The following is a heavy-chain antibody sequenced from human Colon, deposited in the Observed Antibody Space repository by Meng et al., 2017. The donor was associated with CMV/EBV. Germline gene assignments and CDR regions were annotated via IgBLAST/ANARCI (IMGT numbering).Heavy chain of an antibody. CDR2: ISPTGSDT. CDR1: GFIFSDYY. CDR3: VKGHTMINP. J-gene: IGHJ5*02. V-gene: IGHV3-11*05. D-gene: IGHD3-16*01. Sequence: HVKLVQSGGGLVEPGGSLRLSCAASGFIFSDYYMTWIREAPGKGLEWVSYISPTGSDTNYADSVRGRFTISRDNAKNSLFLQMSSLTAEDTAVYYCVKGHTMINPWGQGTLVTVSS.